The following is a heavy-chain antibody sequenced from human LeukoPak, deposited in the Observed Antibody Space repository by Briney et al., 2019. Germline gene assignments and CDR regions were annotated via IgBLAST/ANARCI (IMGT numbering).Heavy chain of an antibody. CDR2: ISFDGDNK. CDR1: GFTFNNYA. J-gene: IGHJ6*02. V-gene: IGHV3-30-3*01. Sequence: GGSLRLSCAASGFTFNNYAIHCVHQAPGKGLEWVAVISFDGDNKYYADSVKGRFTISRDNSKNMLYLQMNSLRAEDTALYYCARSKYSSLYYGMDVWGQGTTVTVSS. D-gene: IGHD6-13*01. CDR3: ARSKYSSLYYGMDV.